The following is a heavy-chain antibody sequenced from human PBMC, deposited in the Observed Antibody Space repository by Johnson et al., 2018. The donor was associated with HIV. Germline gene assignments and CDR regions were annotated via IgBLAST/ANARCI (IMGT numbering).Heavy chain of an antibody. Sequence: QVQLVESGGGVVQPGRSLRLSCAASGFTFSSYAMHWVRQAPGKGLDWVAVISYDGSNKYYADSVKGRFTISRDNSKNTLYLQMNSLRAEDTAVYYCARGAPPTWYSSSWRGGAFDIWGQGTMVTVSS. D-gene: IGHD6-13*01. J-gene: IGHJ3*02. CDR3: ARGAPPTWYSSSWRGGAFDI. V-gene: IGHV3-30*04. CDR2: ISYDGSNK. CDR1: GFTFSSYA.